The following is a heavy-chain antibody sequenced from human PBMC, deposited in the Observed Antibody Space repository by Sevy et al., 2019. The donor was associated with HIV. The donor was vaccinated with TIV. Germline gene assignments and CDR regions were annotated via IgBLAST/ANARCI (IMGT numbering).Heavy chain of an antibody. V-gene: IGHV3-23*01. CDR1: VFTFSSYA. D-gene: IGHD3-10*02. CDR3: GKDMLGEDWFDH. Sequence: GGSLRLSCAASVFTFSSYAMSWVRQAPGKGLEWVSAISGSGGSTYYADSVKGRFTISRDNSKNTLYLQMNSLRAEDTAVYSCGKDMLGEDWFDHWGQGSLVTVSS. J-gene: IGHJ5*02. CDR2: ISGSGGST.